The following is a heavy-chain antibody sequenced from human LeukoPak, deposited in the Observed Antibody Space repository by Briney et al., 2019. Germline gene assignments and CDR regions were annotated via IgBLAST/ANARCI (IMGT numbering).Heavy chain of an antibody. D-gene: IGHD6-19*01. CDR3: ARSGYHSSGWSNWFDP. CDR1: GGPISSYY. Sequence: SETLSLTCTVSGGPISSYYWSWIRQPPGKGLEWIGYIYYSGSTNYNPSLKSRVTISVDTSKNQFSLKLSSVTAADTAVYYCARSGYHSSGWSNWFDPWGQGTLVTVSS. CDR2: IYYSGST. J-gene: IGHJ5*02. V-gene: IGHV4-59*01.